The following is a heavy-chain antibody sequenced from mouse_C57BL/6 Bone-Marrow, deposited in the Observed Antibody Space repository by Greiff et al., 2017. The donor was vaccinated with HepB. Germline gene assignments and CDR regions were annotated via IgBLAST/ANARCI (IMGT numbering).Heavy chain of an antibody. J-gene: IGHJ2*01. V-gene: IGHV1-59*01. CDR1: GYTFTSYW. Sequence: QVQLQQPGAELVRPGTSVKLSCKASGYTFTSYWMHWVKQRPGQGLEWIGVIDPSDSYTNYNQKFKGKATLTVDTSSSTAYMQLSSLTSEDSAVYYCARSYFHYWGQGTTLTVSS. CDR2: IDPSDSYT. CDR3: ARSYFHY.